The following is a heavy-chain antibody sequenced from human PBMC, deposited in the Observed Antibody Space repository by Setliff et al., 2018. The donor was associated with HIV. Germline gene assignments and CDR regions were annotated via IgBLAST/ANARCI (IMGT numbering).Heavy chain of an antibody. Sequence: GGSLRLSCAASGFSFSDYYMNWIRQAPGKGLEWVSYISSSGSNRYYADSMKGRFTISRDNAKNSLYLQMNSLRAEDTAVYYCARDRGYSSMIIDSWGQGTLVTVSS. CDR1: GFSFSDYY. CDR3: ARDRGYSSMIIDS. CDR2: ISSSGSNR. J-gene: IGHJ4*02. V-gene: IGHV3-11*04. D-gene: IGHD5-18*01.